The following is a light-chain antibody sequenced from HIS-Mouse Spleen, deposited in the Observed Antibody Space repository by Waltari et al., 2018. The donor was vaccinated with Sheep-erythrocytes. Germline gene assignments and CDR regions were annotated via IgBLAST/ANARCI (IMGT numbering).Light chain of an antibody. Sequence: ELVLTQYPGTLSLSPGERATLSCRASQSVSSSYLAWYQQKPGQAPRLLIYGASSRATGIPDRFSGSGSGTDFTLTISRLEPEDFAVYYCQQYGSSPTFGQGTKLEIK. J-gene: IGKJ2*01. CDR3: QQYGSSPT. V-gene: IGKV3-20*01. CDR1: QSVSSSY. CDR2: GAS.